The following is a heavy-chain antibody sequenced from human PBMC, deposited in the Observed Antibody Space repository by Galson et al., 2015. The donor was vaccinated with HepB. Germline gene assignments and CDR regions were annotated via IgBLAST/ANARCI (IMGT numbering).Heavy chain of an antibody. J-gene: IGHJ6*02. CDR1: GGSISSYY. V-gene: IGHV4-59*08. CDR2: IYNSGST. Sequence: SETLSLTCTVSGGSISSYYWSWIRQPPGKGLEWIGYIYNSGSTNYNPSLKSRVTISVDTSKNQFSLKLSSGTAADTAVYYCAKGVDYKGYYYYGMDVWGQGTTVTVSS. D-gene: IGHD4-11*01. CDR3: AKGVDYKGYYYYGMDV.